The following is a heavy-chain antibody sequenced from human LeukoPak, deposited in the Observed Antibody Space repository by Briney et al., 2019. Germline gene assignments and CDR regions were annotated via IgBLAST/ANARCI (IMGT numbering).Heavy chain of an antibody. J-gene: IGHJ4*02. V-gene: IGHV1-2*02. CDR2: INGNSGDT. Sequence: GASVKVSCKTSGYRFIDYYMHRVRQAPGQGLEWMGWINGNSGDTRYAQRFQGRVTMTRDTSISTAYMELISLRFDDTAVYYCARDRGSIALDYWGQGTPVTVSS. CDR3: ARDRGSIALDY. D-gene: IGHD6-6*01. CDR1: GYRFIDYY.